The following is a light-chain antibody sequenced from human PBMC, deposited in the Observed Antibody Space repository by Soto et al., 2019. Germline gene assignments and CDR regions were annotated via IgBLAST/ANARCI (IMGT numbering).Light chain of an antibody. CDR1: NIRSDS. Sequence: SYELTQPPSVSVAPGQTAKIACGGDNIRSDSVHWYLQRSGQAPVLFVYDDTDRPSGIPERFSGSNSGNTATLSISRVEAGDEAEYYCQVWDSRGDRPVFGGGTKLTVL. J-gene: IGLJ2*01. CDR3: QVWDSRGDRPV. CDR2: DDT. V-gene: IGLV3-21*02.